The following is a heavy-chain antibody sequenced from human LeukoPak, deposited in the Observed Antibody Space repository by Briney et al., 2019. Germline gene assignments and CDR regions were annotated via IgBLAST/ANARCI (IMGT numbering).Heavy chain of an antibody. J-gene: IGHJ6*02. CDR1: GFTFSSYW. CDR2: IKQDGSEK. Sequence: GGSLRLSCAASGFTFSSYWMSWVRQAPGKGLEWVANIKQDGSEKYYVDSVKGRFTISRDNAKNSLYLQMDSLRAEDTAVYYCARGGYCSGGSCYFYYYGMDVWGQGTTVTVSS. V-gene: IGHV3-7*01. CDR3: ARGGYCSGGSCYFYYYGMDV. D-gene: IGHD2-15*01.